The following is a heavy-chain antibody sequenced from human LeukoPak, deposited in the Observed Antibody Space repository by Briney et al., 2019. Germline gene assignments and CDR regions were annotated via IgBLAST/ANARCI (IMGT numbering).Heavy chain of an antibody. D-gene: IGHD3-3*01. Sequence: SGPTLVKPTETLTLTCTFSGFSLSTSGVGVGWIRQPPGKALEWLALIYWNDDKRYSPSLKSRLTITKDTSKNQVVLTMTNMDPVDTATYYCAHASYYDFWSGYYTFHFDYWGQGTLVTVSS. CDR2: IYWNDDK. CDR1: GFSLSTSGVG. CDR3: AHASYYDFWSGYYTFHFDY. J-gene: IGHJ4*02. V-gene: IGHV2-5*01.